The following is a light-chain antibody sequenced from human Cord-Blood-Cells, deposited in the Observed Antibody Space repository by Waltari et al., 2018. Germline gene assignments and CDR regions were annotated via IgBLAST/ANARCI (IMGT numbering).Light chain of an antibody. Sequence: DIVMTQSPDSLAVSLGERATINCKSSQSVLYSSNNKNYLAWYQQKPGQPPKLLIYWASTREYGVPHRFSGSGSGTDFTLTISSLQAEDVAVYYCQQYYSTPRTFGQGTKVEIK. CDR2: WAS. J-gene: IGKJ1*01. V-gene: IGKV4-1*01. CDR1: QSVLYSSNNKNY. CDR3: QQYYSTPRT.